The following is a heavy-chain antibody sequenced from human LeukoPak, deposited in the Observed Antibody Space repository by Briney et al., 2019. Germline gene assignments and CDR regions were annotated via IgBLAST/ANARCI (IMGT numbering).Heavy chain of an antibody. D-gene: IGHD1-26*01. CDR1: GDSVSSNSAA. CDR3: ARGGVGATKADYYYMDV. V-gene: IGHV6-1*01. J-gene: IGHJ6*03. Sequence: SQTLSLTCAISGDSVSSNSAAWNWFRQSPSRGLEWLGRTYFRSKWYNDYAVSVQSRISVNPDTSKNQFSLHLNSVTPEDTAVYYCARGGVGATKADYYYMDVWGKGTTVTVSS. CDR2: TYFRSKWYN.